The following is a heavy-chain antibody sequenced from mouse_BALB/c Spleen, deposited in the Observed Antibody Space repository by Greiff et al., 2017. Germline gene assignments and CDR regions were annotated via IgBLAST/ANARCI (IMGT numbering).Heavy chain of an antibody. V-gene: IGHV1-15*01. Sequence: QVQLQQSGAELVRPGASVTLSCKASGYTFTDYEMPWVKQTPVHGLEWIGAIDPETGGTAYNQKFQGKATLTADKSSSTAYMELRSLTSEDSAVYYCTRTGYYGSSSPYAMDYWGQGTSVTVSS. D-gene: IGHD1-1*01. CDR1: GYTFTDYE. CDR2: IDPETGGT. CDR3: TRTGYYGSSSPYAMDY. J-gene: IGHJ4*01.